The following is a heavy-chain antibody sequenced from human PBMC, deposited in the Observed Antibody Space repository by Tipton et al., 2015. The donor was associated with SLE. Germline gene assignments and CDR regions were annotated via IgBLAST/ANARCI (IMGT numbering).Heavy chain of an antibody. V-gene: IGHV4-59*01. Sequence: TLSLTCTVSGGSISDYYWTWIRQPPGKGLEWIGYIFYSGGTNYNPSPKSRVTISGDTSKNQFSLRLSSVTAADTAVYYCARGELRYGDYDFYYWGQGSLVTVSS. D-gene: IGHD4-17*01. CDR3: ARGELRYGDYDFYY. CDR1: GGSISDYY. J-gene: IGHJ4*02. CDR2: IFYSGGT.